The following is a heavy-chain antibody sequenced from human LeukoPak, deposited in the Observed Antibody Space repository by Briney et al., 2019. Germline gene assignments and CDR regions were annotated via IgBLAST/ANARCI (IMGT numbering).Heavy chain of an antibody. D-gene: IGHD3-22*01. CDR1: GFTFDDYG. CDR3: ARAHDSSGTVAFDI. J-gene: IGHJ3*02. CDR2: INWNGGST. Sequence: GGSLRLSCAASGFTFDDYGMSWVRQAPGKGLEWVSGINWNGGSTGYADSVKGRFTISRDNAKNSLYLQMNSLRAEDTALYYCARAHDSSGTVAFDIWGQETMVTVSS. V-gene: IGHV3-20*04.